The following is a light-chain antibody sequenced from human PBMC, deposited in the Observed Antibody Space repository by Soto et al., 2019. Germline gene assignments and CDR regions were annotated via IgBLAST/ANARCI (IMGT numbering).Light chain of an antibody. J-gene: IGLJ1*01. Sequence: QRVLTQPPCASGSPGQSVTIPCTGTSSHVGGYGHVPWYQQHQGKAPKLMIYEVTKRPAGVPDRFSGSKSGNTASLTVSGLQAEDEAEYFCFSFTTTSTHVFGTGTKVTVL. CDR1: SSHVGGYGH. V-gene: IGLV2-8*01. CDR2: EVT. CDR3: FSFTTTSTHV.